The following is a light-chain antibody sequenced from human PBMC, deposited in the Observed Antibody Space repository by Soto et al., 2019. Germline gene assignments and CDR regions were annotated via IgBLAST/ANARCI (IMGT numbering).Light chain of an antibody. Sequence: EIAMTQSPATLSVSPGERATLSCRASQGVSRNLAWYQQKPGQAPRLLIYDASTRATGIPDRFSGSGSETEFTLTISSLQSEDYAIYYCQQYNNWPPWTFGQGTKVDI. J-gene: IGKJ1*01. CDR3: QQYNNWPPWT. CDR2: DAS. V-gene: IGKV3-15*01. CDR1: QGVSRN.